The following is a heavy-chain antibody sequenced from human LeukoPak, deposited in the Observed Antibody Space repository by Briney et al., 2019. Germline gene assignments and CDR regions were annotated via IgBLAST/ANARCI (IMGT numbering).Heavy chain of an antibody. CDR2: MYHSGST. V-gene: IGHV4-38-2*01. J-gene: IGHJ4*02. CDR3: ARAAAGDFDS. CDR1: DYSINNGYY. Sequence: SETLSLTRAVSDYSINNGYYWGWIRPPPGKGLEWIGSMYHSGSTYYNPSLKSRVTISVDTSKNQFSLKLSSVTAADTAMYYCARAAAGDFDSWGQGTLVTVSS. D-gene: IGHD6-25*01.